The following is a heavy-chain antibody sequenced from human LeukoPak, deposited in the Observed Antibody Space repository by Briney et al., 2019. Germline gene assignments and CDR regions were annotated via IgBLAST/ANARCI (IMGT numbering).Heavy chain of an antibody. CDR2: INPSGGST. CDR1: GYTFTSYY. Sequence: ASVKVSCKASGYTFTSYYMHWVRQAPGQGLEWMGIINPSGGSTSYAQKFQGRVTMTRDMSTSTVYMELSSLRSEDTAVYYCARGGPYYYDSSGYYYFDYWGQGTLVTVSS. CDR3: ARGGPYYYDSSGYYYFDY. V-gene: IGHV1-46*01. J-gene: IGHJ4*02. D-gene: IGHD3-22*01.